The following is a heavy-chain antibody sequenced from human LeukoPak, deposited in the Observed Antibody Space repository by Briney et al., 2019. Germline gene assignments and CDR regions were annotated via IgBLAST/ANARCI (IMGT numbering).Heavy chain of an antibody. V-gene: IGHV3-66*01. D-gene: IGHD2-15*01. CDR3: ARASFWFDYSGYYFDY. CDR1: GFTVSSNY. CDR2: IYSGGGT. Sequence: PGGSLRLPCAASGFTVSSNYMSWVRQAPGKGLEWVSVIYSGGGTYYADSVKGRFTISRDNSKNTVYLQMNSLRAEDTAVYYCARASFWFDYSGYYFDYWGQGTLVTVSS. J-gene: IGHJ4*02.